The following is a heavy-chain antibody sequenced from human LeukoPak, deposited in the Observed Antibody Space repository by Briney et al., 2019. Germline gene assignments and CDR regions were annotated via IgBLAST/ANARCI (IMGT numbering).Heavy chain of an antibody. CDR1: GFTFSSYG. V-gene: IGHV3-30*18. Sequence: GGSLRLSCAASGFTFSSYGMHWVRQAPGKGLEWVAVISYDRSNKYYADSVKGRFTISRDNSKNTLYLQMNSLRAEDTAVYYCAKDKKVGATKTPFDYWGQGTLVTVSS. CDR2: ISYDRSNK. J-gene: IGHJ4*02. D-gene: IGHD1-26*01. CDR3: AKDKKVGATKTPFDY.